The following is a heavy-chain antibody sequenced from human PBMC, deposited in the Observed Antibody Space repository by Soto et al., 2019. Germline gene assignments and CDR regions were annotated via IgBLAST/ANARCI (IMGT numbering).Heavy chain of an antibody. D-gene: IGHD5-12*01. CDR2: IKQDGSEK. V-gene: IGHV3-7*01. Sequence: GGSLRLSCAASGFILSDNWMSWVRQAPGKGLEWVANIKQDGSEKYYVDSVKGRFTISRDNAKNSLYLQMTSLRAEDTAVYYCARDGYNWGWFDHWGQGSLVTVSS. CDR3: ARDGYNWGWFDH. J-gene: IGHJ5*02. CDR1: GFILSDNW.